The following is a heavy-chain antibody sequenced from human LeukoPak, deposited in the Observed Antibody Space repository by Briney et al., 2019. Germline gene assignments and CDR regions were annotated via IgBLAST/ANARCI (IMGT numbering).Heavy chain of an antibody. J-gene: IGHJ1*01. V-gene: IGHV3-53*01. D-gene: IGHD6-19*01. CDR1: GFTFSSYA. CDR3: ARDPEGRTYSSGRTGYFQH. CDR2: IYSGGST. Sequence: GGSLRLSCAASGFTFSSYAMSWVRQAPGKGLEWVSVIYSGGSTYYADSVKGRFTISRDNSKNTLYLQMNSLRAEDTAVYYCARDPEGRTYSSGRTGYFQHWGQGTLVTVSS.